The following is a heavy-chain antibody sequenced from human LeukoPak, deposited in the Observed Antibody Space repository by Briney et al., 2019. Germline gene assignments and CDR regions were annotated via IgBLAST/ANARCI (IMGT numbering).Heavy chain of an antibody. CDR1: GGSFSGYY. V-gene: IGHV4-34*01. Sequence: PSETLSLTCAVYGGSFSGYYWSWIRQPPGKGLEWIGEINHSGSTNYNPSLKSRVTISVDTSKNQFSLKLSSVTAADTAVYYCARRINDYGDQSAFDIWGQGTMVTVSS. D-gene: IGHD4-17*01. J-gene: IGHJ3*02. CDR2: INHSGST. CDR3: ARRINDYGDQSAFDI.